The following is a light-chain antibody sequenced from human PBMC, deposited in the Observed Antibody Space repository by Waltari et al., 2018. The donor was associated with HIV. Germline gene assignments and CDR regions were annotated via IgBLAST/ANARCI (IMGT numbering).Light chain of an antibody. J-gene: IGKJ4*01. CDR2: EAS. CDR3: QQAKMFPHT. Sequence: DIQMTQSPSSVSVAVGGAVSINCRASQNIGKTLAWYQLKSNRAPRLLIYEASRLDDGVPARFSGSGSKSNFSLDIINLQPEDYGIYVCQQAKMFPHTFAGGTRVE. V-gene: IGKV1-12*01. CDR1: QNIGKT.